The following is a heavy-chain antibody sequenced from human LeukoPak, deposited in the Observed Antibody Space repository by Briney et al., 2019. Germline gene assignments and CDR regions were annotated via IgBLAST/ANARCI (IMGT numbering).Heavy chain of an antibody. Sequence: PGGSLRLSCAASGFTFRTSGMNWVRQAPGKGLEWVSYISSSGTTISYAQSVKGRFTITRDNAQNSLTLHMNTLRADDTAVYYCARPYDSSGYYRYWGQGTLVTVSS. D-gene: IGHD3-22*01. J-gene: IGHJ4*02. CDR3: ARPYDSSGYYRY. CDR2: ISSSGTTI. V-gene: IGHV3-48*01. CDR1: GFTFRTSG.